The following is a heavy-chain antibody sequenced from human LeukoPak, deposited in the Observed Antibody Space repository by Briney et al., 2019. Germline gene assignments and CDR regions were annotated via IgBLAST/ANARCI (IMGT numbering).Heavy chain of an antibody. D-gene: IGHD2-2*01. V-gene: IGHV4-4*07. CDR3: ARDPGQDCSSTSCGGYYFDY. J-gene: IGHJ4*02. Sequence: RSETLSLTCTVSGGSISSYYWSWIRQPAGKGLEWIGRIYTSGSTNYNPSLKSRVTMSVDTSKNQFSLKLSSVTAADTAVYYCARDPGQDCSSTSCGGYYFDYWGQGTLVTVSS. CDR1: GGSISSYY. CDR2: IYTSGST.